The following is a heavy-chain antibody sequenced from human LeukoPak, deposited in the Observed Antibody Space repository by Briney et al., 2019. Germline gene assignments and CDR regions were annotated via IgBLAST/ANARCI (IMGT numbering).Heavy chain of an antibody. CDR3: ARAGYDILTGYYTYYYYVMDV. CDR1: GGPISSSNW. Sequence: PSETLSLTCAVSGGPISSSNWWSWVRQPPGKGLEWIGEIYHSGSTNYNPSLKSRVTISVDKSKNQFSLKLSSVTAADTAVYYCARAGYDILTGYYTYYYYVMDVWGQGTTVTVSS. D-gene: IGHD3-9*01. V-gene: IGHV4-4*02. J-gene: IGHJ6*02. CDR2: IYHSGST.